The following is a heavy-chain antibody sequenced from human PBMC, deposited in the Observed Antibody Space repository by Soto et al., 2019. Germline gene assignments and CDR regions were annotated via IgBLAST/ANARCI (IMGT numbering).Heavy chain of an antibody. V-gene: IGHV3-21*06. CDR2: IDARSNYI. D-gene: IGHD1-26*01. CDR3: VRENEMAGATSAFEY. J-gene: IGHJ4*02. CDR1: GFRFNSYS. Sequence: GGSLRLSCEASGFRFNSYSMNWVRQAPHKGLEWVSLIDARSNYIYYADSVKGRFTISRDNARNSLYLQMDSLRVEDTAVYYCVRENEMAGATSAFEYWGQGTPVTVSS.